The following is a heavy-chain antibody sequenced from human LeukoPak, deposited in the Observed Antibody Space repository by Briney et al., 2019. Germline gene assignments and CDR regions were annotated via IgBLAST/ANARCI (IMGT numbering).Heavy chain of an antibody. V-gene: IGHV3-33*01. J-gene: IGHJ5*02. CDR2: IWYDGSNK. CDR1: GFTFSSYG. CDR3: ARDNSFDWFDP. D-gene: IGHD2/OR15-2a*01. Sequence: PGGSLRLSCAASGFTFSSYGMHWVRQAPGKGLEWVAVIWYDGSNKYYADSVKGRFTISRDNSKNTLYLQMNSLRAEDTAVYYCARDNSFDWFDPWGQGTLVTVSS.